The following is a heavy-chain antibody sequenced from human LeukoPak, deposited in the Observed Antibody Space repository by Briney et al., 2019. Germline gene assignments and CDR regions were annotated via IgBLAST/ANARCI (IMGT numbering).Heavy chain of an antibody. Sequence: PGGSLRLSCAASGFTFSLYAMTWVRQAPGEALVWVSRISGDGSTTTYADTVKGRFTISRDNAKNTLYLQMNSLRADDTAVYYCASSLLGVSPWGQGTLVTVSS. CDR2: ISGDGSTT. CDR1: GFTFSLYA. J-gene: IGHJ4*02. V-gene: IGHV3-74*01. CDR3: ASSLLGVSP. D-gene: IGHD3-3*01.